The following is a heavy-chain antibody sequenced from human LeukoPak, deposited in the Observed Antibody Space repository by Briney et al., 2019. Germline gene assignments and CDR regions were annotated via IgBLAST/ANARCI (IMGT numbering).Heavy chain of an antibody. CDR1: GDSITSGDDY. V-gene: IGHV4-30-4*01. CDR3: ARGDDTVLAGSPFDL. CDR2: IFFTGST. Sequence: PSQSRSPTSSAAGDSITSGDDYWNWIRQSPGKGLQCIGYIFFTGSTYYNPSLGTRFTISLDAPKNQFSLRLNSVTAADTAVYYCARGDDTVLAGSPFDLWGRGTLVTVSS. J-gene: IGHJ4*02. D-gene: IGHD6-19*01.